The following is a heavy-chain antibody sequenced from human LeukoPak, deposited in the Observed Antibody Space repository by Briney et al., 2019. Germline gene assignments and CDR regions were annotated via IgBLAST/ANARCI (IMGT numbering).Heavy chain of an antibody. CDR2: IYYLGDT. CDR1: GGSVTPASYY. D-gene: IGHD1-1*01. Sequence: SETLSLTCTLSGGSVTPASYYWGWIRQPPGKGLEWIGSIYYLGDTYYNPSLKSRVTMSVDMSKNQFSLKVTSVTAAETAVYFCARHRENDSQYFYFMDAWGKGTTVTVSS. V-gene: IGHV4-39*01. J-gene: IGHJ6*03. CDR3: ARHRENDSQYFYFMDA.